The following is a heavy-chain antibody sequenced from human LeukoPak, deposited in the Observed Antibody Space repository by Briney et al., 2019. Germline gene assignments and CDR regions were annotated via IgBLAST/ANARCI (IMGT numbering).Heavy chain of an antibody. V-gene: IGHV3-23*01. Sequence: GGSLRLSCAASGITFSTYAMTWVRQAPGKGLEWVSSIRGSGGGTDYADSVKGRFTISRDNSRDTLFLQMNSLRAEDTTLYYCTRDPNGDYVGAFDMWGPGTMVTVSS. CDR2: IRGSGGGT. J-gene: IGHJ3*02. CDR1: GITFSTYA. D-gene: IGHD4-17*01. CDR3: TRDPNGDYVGAFDM.